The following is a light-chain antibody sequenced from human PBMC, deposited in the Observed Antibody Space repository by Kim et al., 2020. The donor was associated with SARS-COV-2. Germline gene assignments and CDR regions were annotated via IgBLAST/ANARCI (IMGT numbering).Light chain of an antibody. Sequence: GQRVTISCSGSRSNIGSNYVYWYQQLPGAAPKLLIYENYQRPSGVPDRFSGSKSGTSASLAISGLRSEDEADYYCAAWDDSLSGVVFGGGTQLTVL. CDR2: ENY. CDR3: AAWDDSLSGVV. CDR1: RSNIGSNY. V-gene: IGLV1-47*01. J-gene: IGLJ2*01.